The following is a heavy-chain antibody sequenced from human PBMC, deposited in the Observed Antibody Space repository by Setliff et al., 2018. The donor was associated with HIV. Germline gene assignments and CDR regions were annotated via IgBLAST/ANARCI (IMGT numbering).Heavy chain of an antibody. CDR3: ARVRDPNWNYDMDV. D-gene: IGHD1-1*01. V-gene: IGHV4-34*01. CDR1: GSSFGNYY. J-gene: IGHJ6*03. CDR2: ISHSGTT. Sequence: SETLSLTCAVYGSSFGNYYWTWIRQAPGKGLEWIGQISHSGTTNYNPSLKSRVTISVDTSKNQFSLKLNSITAADTAIYFCARVRDPNWNYDMDVWGQGTTVTVSS.